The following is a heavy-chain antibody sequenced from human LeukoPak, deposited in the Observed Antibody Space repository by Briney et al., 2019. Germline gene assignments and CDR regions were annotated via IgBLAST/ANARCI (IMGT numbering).Heavy chain of an antibody. Sequence: ASETLSLTCAVYGGSFSGYYWSWIRQPPGKGLEWIGEINHSGSTNYNPSLKSRVTISVDTSKNQFSLKLSSVTAADTAVYYCARDPRYYDSSGYITRYYYYYMDVWGKGTTVTVSS. CDR2: INHSGST. J-gene: IGHJ6*03. CDR3: ARDPRYYDSSGYITRYYYYYMDV. V-gene: IGHV4-34*01. CDR1: GGSFSGYY. D-gene: IGHD3-22*01.